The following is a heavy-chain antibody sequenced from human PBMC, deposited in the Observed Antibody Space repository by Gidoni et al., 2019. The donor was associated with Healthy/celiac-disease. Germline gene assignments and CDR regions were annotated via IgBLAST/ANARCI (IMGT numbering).Heavy chain of an antibody. V-gene: IGHV4-34*01. CDR3: ARGERQLWGRYYYYYGMDV. D-gene: IGHD5-18*01. CDR2: INHRGST. Sequence: QVQLQQWGAGLLKPSETLSLTCAVSGGSFSGYYWSWIRQPPGKGLEWIGEINHRGSTNYNPSLKSRVTISVDTSKNQFSLKLSSVTAADTAVYYCARGERQLWGRYYYYYGMDVWGQGTTVTVSS. CDR1: GGSFSGYY. J-gene: IGHJ6*02.